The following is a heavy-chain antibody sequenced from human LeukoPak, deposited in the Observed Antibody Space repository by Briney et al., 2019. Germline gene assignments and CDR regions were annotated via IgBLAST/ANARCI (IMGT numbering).Heavy chain of an antibody. CDR3: ARSRCNIVVVMAIWVYVFDI. D-gene: IGHD2-21*01. CDR2: IIPIFGTA. V-gene: IGHV1-69*13. CDR1: GGTFSSYA. Sequence: SVKVSCKASGGTFSSYAISWVRQAPGQGLEWMGGIIPIFGTANYAQKFQGRVTITADESTSTAYMELSSLRSEDTAVYYCARSRCNIVVVMAIWVYVFDIWGQGTMVTVSS. J-gene: IGHJ3*02.